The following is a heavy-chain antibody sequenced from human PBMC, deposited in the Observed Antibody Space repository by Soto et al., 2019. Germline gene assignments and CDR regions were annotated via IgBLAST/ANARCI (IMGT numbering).Heavy chain of an antibody. D-gene: IGHD2-21*01. CDR3: ARHIAVSGTRGFDH. CDR2: IFHTGSA. Sequence: QVQLQESGPGLMKPSGTLSLTCAVSGGSITSNWWSWVRQHPGKGLEWIAEIFHTGSANYNPPLLVRLTISMDKSRSHLSLTLNSVTAADTAVYYCARHIAVSGTRGFDHWGQGTLVTVSS. CDR1: GGSITSNW. V-gene: IGHV4-4*02. J-gene: IGHJ4*02.